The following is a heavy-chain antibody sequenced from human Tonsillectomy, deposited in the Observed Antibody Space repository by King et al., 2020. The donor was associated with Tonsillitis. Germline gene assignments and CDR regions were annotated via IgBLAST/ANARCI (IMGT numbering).Heavy chain of an antibody. CDR1: GFIFSTYN. D-gene: IGHD1-1*01. CDR3: AIDPQYRRPAAFDI. J-gene: IGHJ3*02. Sequence: VQLVESGGGLVKPGGSLRLSCAASGFIFSTYNMNWVRQAPGKGLEWVSSISGSSSYIYYADSLSGRFTISRDNAKNSLYLQMNSLRAEDTAVYYCAIDPQYRRPAAFDIWGQGTMVTVSS. CDR2: ISGSSSYI. V-gene: IGHV3-21*01.